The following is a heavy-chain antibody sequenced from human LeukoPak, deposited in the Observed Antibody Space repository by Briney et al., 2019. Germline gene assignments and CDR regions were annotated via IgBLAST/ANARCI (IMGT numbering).Heavy chain of an antibody. CDR2: ISGSGGST. J-gene: IGHJ4*02. V-gene: IGHV3-23*01. Sequence: PGGSLSLSCEASGFPFSSYAMNWVRQAPGKGLEWVSTISGSGGSTYYADSVKGRFTISRDKSKNTVYLQMNSLRAEDTAVYYCAKERGYGYNHIDYWGQGTLVTVSS. CDR1: GFPFSSYA. CDR3: AKERGYGYNHIDY. D-gene: IGHD5-24*01.